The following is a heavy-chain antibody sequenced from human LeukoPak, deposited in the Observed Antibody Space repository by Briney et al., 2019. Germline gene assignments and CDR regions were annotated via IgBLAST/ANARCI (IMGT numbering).Heavy chain of an antibody. CDR2: IYYSGST. J-gene: IGHJ6*04. Sequence: SETLSLTCTVSGGSISSYYWSWIRQPPGKGREWVGYIYYSGSTNYNPSLKSRVTISVDTSKNQFSLKLSSVTAADTAVYYCARDRRRAWYYGMDVWGKGTTVTVSS. V-gene: IGHV4-59*01. CDR1: GGSISSYY. CDR3: ARDRRRAWYYGMDV.